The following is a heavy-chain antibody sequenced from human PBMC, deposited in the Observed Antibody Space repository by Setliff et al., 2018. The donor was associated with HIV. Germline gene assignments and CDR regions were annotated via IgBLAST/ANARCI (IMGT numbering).Heavy chain of an antibody. V-gene: IGHV4-38-2*02. CDR2: IYHRGST. CDR3: ARDRTEFVDGGYYPYYFDS. CDR1: GFTFSDYY. D-gene: IGHD3-22*01. J-gene: IGHJ4*02. Sequence: SETLSLTCAASGFTFSDYYMSWIRQPPGKGLEWIGSIYHRGSTHHNPSLKSRVTFSVDTSKNQFSLNLNSVTAADTAVYYCARDRTEFVDGGYYPYYFDSWGQGTLVTVSS.